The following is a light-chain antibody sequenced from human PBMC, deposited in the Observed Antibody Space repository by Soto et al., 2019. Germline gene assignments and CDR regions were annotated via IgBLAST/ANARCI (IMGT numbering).Light chain of an antibody. Sequence: EIMMTQSPGTLSASPGERATLSCRASQSVSSNLAWYQQKPGQAPRLLIYAVSTRATGIPDWFSGSWSGTEFSLTFISLQSEDFAVYYCQQYNKWPLTFGQGTKVEIK. V-gene: IGKV3-15*01. CDR2: AVS. CDR1: QSVSSN. CDR3: QQYNKWPLT. J-gene: IGKJ1*01.